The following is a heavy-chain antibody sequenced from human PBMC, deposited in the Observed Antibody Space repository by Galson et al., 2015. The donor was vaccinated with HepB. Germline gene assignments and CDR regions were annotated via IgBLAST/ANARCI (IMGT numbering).Heavy chain of an antibody. D-gene: IGHD2-15*01. CDR2: INPNSGGT. Sequence: SVKVSCKASGYTFTDYYVFWVRQAPGQGLEWMGGINPNSGGTEYAQKFQGRFTMTRDTSIRTVYMELSSLGSDDTAVYYCARERIGCSGSSCYFDYWGQGTKVTVPS. V-gene: IGHV1-2*02. CDR1: GYTFTDYY. J-gene: IGHJ4*02. CDR3: ARERIGCSGSSCYFDY.